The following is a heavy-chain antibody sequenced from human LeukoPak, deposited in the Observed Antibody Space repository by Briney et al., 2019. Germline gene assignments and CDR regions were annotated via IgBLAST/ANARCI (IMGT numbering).Heavy chain of an antibody. J-gene: IGHJ1*01. CDR3: AKDSSIWDFEYFHH. V-gene: IGHV3-23*01. Sequence: GGSLRLSCAASGFTFSSYAMSWVRQAPGKGLEWVSSISGSGGSTYYADSVKGRFTFSRDNSKNTLYLQMNSLRAEDTAVYYCAKDSSIWDFEYFHHWGQGTLVTVSS. CDR1: GFTFSSYA. D-gene: IGHD6-13*01. CDR2: ISGSGGST.